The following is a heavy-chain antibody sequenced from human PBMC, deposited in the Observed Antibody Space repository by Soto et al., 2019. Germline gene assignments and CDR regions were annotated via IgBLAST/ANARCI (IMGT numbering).Heavy chain of an antibody. Sequence: QVQLVQSGAEVKKPGASVKVSCKASGYTFTSYGISWVRQAPGQGXEWMGXXXAYNGNTNYAQKLQGRVTMTTDTSTSTAYMELRSLRSDDTAVYYCARSVIVVVPAATDYYYGMDVWGQGTTVTVSS. CDR1: GYTFTSYG. V-gene: IGHV1-18*04. CDR3: ARSVIVVVPAATDYYYGMDV. D-gene: IGHD2-2*01. CDR2: XXAYNGNT. J-gene: IGHJ6*02.